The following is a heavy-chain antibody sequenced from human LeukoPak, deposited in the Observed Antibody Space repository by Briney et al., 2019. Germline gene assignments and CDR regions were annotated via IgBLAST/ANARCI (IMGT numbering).Heavy chain of an antibody. CDR1: GFTFSSYW. Sequence: PGGSLRLSCAASGFTFSSYWMHWVRQAPGKGLVWVSRLNNDGITTTYADSVKGRFTISRDNAKNTLYLQMNSLRAEDTAVYYCAREHYDNSFDYWGQGTLVTVSS. CDR2: LNNDGITT. D-gene: IGHD3-22*01. CDR3: AREHYDNSFDY. J-gene: IGHJ4*02. V-gene: IGHV3-74*01.